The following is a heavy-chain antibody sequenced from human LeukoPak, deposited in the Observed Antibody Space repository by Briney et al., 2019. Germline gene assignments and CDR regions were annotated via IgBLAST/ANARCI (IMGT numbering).Heavy chain of an antibody. J-gene: IGHJ1*01. V-gene: IGHV3-48*03. CDR1: GFTFSSYE. Sequence: GGSLRLSCAASGFTFSSYEMNWVRQAPGKGLEWVSYISSSGSTIYYADSVKGRFTISRDNSKNTLYLQMNSLRAEDTAVYYCAKDEAGGGYYYQGYFQHWGQGTLVTVSS. CDR2: ISSSGSTI. D-gene: IGHD3-22*01. CDR3: AKDEAGGGYYYQGYFQH.